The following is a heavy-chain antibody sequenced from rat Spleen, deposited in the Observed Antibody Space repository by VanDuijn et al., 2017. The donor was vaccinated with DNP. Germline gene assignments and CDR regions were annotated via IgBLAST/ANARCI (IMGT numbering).Heavy chain of an antibody. CDR3: ARWDYDGWFAY. CDR2: IQSGGNT. V-gene: IGHV2-47*01. D-gene: IGHD1-12*02. CDR1: GLSLTSNS. Sequence: QVQLKESGPGLVQPSQTLSLTCTVSGLSLTSNSVSWIRQPPGKGLEWMGRIQSGGNTDYNSGLKSRLSISRDTSKSQVFLKMNSVQTEDTAMYFCARWDYDGWFAYWGQGTLVTVSS. J-gene: IGHJ3*01.